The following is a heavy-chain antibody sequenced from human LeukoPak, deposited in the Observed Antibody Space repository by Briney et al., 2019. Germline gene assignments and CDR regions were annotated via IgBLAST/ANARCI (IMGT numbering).Heavy chain of an antibody. CDR3: ASIYCSGGSCYSDY. D-gene: IGHD2-15*01. CDR1: GGSISSGSYY. Sequence: SETLSLTCPVSGGSISSGSYYWGWIRQPPGKGLEWIGSIYYSGSTYYNPSLKSRVTISVDTSKNQFSLKLSSVTAADTAVYYCASIYCSGGSCYSDYWGQGTLVTVSS. V-gene: IGHV4-39*01. J-gene: IGHJ4*02. CDR2: IYYSGST.